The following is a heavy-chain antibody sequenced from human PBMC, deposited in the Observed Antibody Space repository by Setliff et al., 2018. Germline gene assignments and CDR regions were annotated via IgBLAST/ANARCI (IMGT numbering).Heavy chain of an antibody. V-gene: IGHV4-39*02. CDR1: GDSISNTGYY. J-gene: IGHJ4*01. CDR3: ARAPNDLGVDWLFNNYFDY. CDR2: VYYTGRT. D-gene: IGHD3-9*01. Sequence: PSETLSLTCIVAGDSISNTGYYWDWIRQPPGKGLEWIGTVYYTGRTYYNPSLKSRVTIAVDAPDNHFSLKLRSVTAADTAVYYCARAPNDLGVDWLFNNYFDYWGHGTLVTVSS.